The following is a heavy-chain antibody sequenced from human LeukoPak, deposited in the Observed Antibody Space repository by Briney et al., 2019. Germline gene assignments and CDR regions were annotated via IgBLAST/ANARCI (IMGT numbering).Heavy chain of an antibody. V-gene: IGHV4-34*01. CDR1: GGSFSGYY. J-gene: IGHJ4*02. CDR2: INHSGST. D-gene: IGHD5-18*01. CDR3: ARGEDTAMVPFDY. Sequence: SSETLSLTCAVYGGSFSGYYSSWIRQPPGKGLEWIGEINHSGSTNYNPSLKSRVTISADTSKNQFSLKLSSVTAADTAVYYCARGEDTAMVPFDYWGQGTLVTVSS.